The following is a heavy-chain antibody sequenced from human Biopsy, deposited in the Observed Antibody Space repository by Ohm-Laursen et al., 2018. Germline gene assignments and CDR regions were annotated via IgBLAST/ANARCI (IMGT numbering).Heavy chain of an antibody. D-gene: IGHD5-18*01. J-gene: IGHJ4*02. CDR3: ARSRAYSFGALEY. CDR2: NGWDDDE. Sequence: TQTPTLTCTFSGFSLRTSRIRMSWVPQPPGKALEWLARNGWDDDEFYSTSLKARLTVSKDTSKSQVVLTLTNMDPADTATYYCARSRAYSFGALEYWGQGILVTVSS. CDR1: GFSLRTSRIR. V-gene: IGHV2-70*04.